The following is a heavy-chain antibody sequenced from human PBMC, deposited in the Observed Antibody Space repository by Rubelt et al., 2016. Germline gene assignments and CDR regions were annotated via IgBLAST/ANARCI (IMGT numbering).Heavy chain of an antibody. D-gene: IGHD3-10*02. V-gene: IGHV3-30*04. CDR1: GFTFSSYA. CDR2: ISYDGSNK. Sequence: QVQLVESGRGVVQPGRSLRLSCAASGFTFSSYAMHWVRQAPGKGLEWVAVISYDGSNKYYADSVKGRFTISRDNSKNTLYLQMNSLRAEDTAVYYCARDGCITMSCMDVWGQGTTVTVSS. J-gene: IGHJ6*02. CDR3: ARDGCITMSCMDV.